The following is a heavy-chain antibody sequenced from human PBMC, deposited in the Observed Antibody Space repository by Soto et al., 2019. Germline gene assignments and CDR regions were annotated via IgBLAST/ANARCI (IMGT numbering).Heavy chain of an antibody. CDR2: ISGSGGST. CDR1: GFSLCRYS. V-gene: IGHV3-23*01. CDR3: AKRTVGWYFDL. D-gene: IGHD4-17*01. J-gene: IGHJ2*01. Sequence: GGAPKLSLAAPGFSLCRYSLNLVRQAPGKGLEWVSVISGSGGSTYYADAVKGRFTISRDNSKNTLYLQMNSLRAEDTAVYYCAKRTVGWYFDLWGRGTLVTAPQ.